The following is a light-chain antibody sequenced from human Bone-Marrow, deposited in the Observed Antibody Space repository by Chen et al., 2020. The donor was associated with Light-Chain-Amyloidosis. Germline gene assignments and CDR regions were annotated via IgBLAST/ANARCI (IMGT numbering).Light chain of an antibody. CDR3: QQYGSSLMYT. J-gene: IGKJ2*01. Sequence: EIVLTQSPGTLSLYPGERATLSCRASQSVSSSYLAWYQQKPGQAPRLLLYGASSRATGIPDRFSGSGSGTDFTLTISRLEPEDFAVYYCQQYGSSLMYTFGQGTKLEIK. CDR2: GAS. V-gene: IGKV3-20*01. CDR1: QSVSSSY.